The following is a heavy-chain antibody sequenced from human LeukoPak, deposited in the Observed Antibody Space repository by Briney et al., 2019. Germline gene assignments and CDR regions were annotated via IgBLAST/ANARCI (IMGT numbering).Heavy chain of an antibody. V-gene: IGHV1-24*01. Sequence: GASVKVSCKVSGYTLTELSIHWVRQAPGKGLEWMGGFDPEDGETIYAQRFQGRVTMTEDTSTDTAYMELSSLRSEDAAVYYCATVSYCYDSSGYQGYFQHWGQGTLVTVSS. CDR3: ATVSYCYDSSGYQGYFQH. CDR1: GYTLTELS. D-gene: IGHD3-22*01. J-gene: IGHJ1*01. CDR2: FDPEDGET.